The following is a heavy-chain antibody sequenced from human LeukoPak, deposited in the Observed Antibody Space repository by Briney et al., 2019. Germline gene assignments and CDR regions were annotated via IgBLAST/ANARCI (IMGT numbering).Heavy chain of an antibody. V-gene: IGHV4-30-4*01. CDR2: IYYSGST. D-gene: IGHD2-2*01. CDR1: GGSISSGDYY. J-gene: IGHJ5*02. CDR3: ARDKNGVVPAAMPGWFDP. Sequence: SETLSLTCTVSGGSISSGDYYWSWIRQPPGKGLEWIGYIYYSGSTYYNPSLKSRVTMSVDTSKNQFSLKLSSVTAADTAVYYCARDKNGVVPAAMPGWFDPWGQGTLVTVSS.